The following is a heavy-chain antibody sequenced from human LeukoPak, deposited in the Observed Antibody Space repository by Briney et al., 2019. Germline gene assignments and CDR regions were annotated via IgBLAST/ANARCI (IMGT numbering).Heavy chain of an antibody. Sequence: PSETLSLTCTVSGGSISSYYWSWIRQPPGKGLEWIGYIYYSGSTNYNPSLKSRVTISVDTSKNQFSLKLSSVTAADTAVYYCARAAYSGYDYYFDYWGQGTLVTVSS. D-gene: IGHD5-12*01. CDR2: IYYSGST. CDR3: ARAAYSGYDYYFDY. V-gene: IGHV4-59*01. CDR1: GGSISSYY. J-gene: IGHJ4*02.